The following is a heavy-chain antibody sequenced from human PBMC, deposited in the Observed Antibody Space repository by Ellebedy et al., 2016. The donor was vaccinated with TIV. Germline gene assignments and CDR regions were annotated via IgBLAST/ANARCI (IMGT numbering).Heavy chain of an antibody. CDR3: ARGGVTAGNDH. J-gene: IGHJ5*02. D-gene: IGHD6-13*01. Sequence: GESLKISCAASGFTFSDYAMSWVRQAPGKGLVWVSRIKSDGSSTSYADSVKDRFTISRDNAKNTLYLQMNSLRAEDTAVYYCARGGVTAGNDHWGQGTLVTVSS. V-gene: IGHV3-74*01. CDR2: IKSDGSST. CDR1: GFTFSDYA.